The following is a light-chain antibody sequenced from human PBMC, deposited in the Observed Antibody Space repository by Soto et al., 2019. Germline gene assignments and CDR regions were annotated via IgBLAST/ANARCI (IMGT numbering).Light chain of an antibody. V-gene: IGLV2-14*01. CDR2: EVI. J-gene: IGLJ2*01. CDR1: SSDVDTHNY. Sequence: QSALTQPPSVSGSPGQSITISCTATSSDVDTHNYVSWYQQYPGKAPKLMIYEVINRPSGVSNRFSGSKSGNTASLIISGLQAEEEADYYCTSYAGSSTLVFGGGTKLTVL. CDR3: TSYAGSSTLV.